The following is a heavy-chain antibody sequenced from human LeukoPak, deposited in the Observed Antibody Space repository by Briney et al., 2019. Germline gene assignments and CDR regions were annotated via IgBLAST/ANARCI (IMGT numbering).Heavy chain of an antibody. J-gene: IGHJ4*02. V-gene: IGHV3-33*01. CDR1: GFTFSSYG. CDR3: ARGSYGAYNYCDY. Sequence: PGGSLRLSCAASGFTFSSYGMHWVRQAPARGLEWVAVIGFDGNNKSYADSVKGRFTISRDNSKNTLYLQMNSLRAEDTAVYYCARGSYGAYNYCDYWGQGTLVTVSS. CDR2: IGFDGNNK. D-gene: IGHD4/OR15-4a*01.